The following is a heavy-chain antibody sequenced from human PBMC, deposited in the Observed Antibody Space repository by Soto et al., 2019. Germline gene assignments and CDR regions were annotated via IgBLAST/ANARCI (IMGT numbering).Heavy chain of an antibody. CDR1: GFSLSTSGVG. J-gene: IGHJ6*02. CDR3: AHSITIFGIGPDYYYGMDV. V-gene: IGHV2-5*02. CDR2: IYWDDDK. Sequence: QIPLKESGPTLVKTTQTLTLTCTFSGFSLSTSGVGVGWIRQPPGNALEWLALIYWDDDKRYSPSLKSRPTNTKDTSKNQVVLTMTNMDPVDTATYYCAHSITIFGIGPDYYYGMDVWGQGTTVTVSS. D-gene: IGHD3-3*01.